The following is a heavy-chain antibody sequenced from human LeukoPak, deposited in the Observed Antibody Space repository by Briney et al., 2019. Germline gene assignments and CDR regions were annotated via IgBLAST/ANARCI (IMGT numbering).Heavy chain of an antibody. Sequence: SETLSLTCAVYGGSFSGYYWSWIRQPPGKGLEWIGEINHSGSTNYNPSLKSRVTISVDTSKNQFSLKLSSVTAAGTAVYYCASRGYDIPDYYYYGMDVWGKGTTVTVSS. J-gene: IGHJ6*04. CDR1: GGSFSGYY. CDR2: INHSGST. V-gene: IGHV4-34*01. CDR3: ASRGYDIPDYYYYGMDV. D-gene: IGHD3-9*01.